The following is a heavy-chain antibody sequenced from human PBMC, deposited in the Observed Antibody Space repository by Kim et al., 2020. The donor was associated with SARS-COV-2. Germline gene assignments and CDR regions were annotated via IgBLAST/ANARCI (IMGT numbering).Heavy chain of an antibody. CDR3: AKDNVGPRWYERLELDY. V-gene: IGHV3-9*01. D-gene: IGHD6-13*01. CDR1: GFTFDDYA. CDR2: ISWNSGSI. Sequence: GGSLRLSCAASGFTFDDYAMHWVRQAPGKGLEWVSGISWNSGSICYADSVKGRFTISRDNAKNSLYLQMNSLRAEDTALYYCAKDNVGPRWYERLELDYWGQGTLVTVSS. J-gene: IGHJ4*02.